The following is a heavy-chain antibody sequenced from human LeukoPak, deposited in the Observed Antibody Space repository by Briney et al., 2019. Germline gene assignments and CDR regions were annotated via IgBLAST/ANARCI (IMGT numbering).Heavy chain of an antibody. D-gene: IGHD3-10*01. CDR1: GGSISSSNW. CDR2: IYHSGST. CDR3: ARKYYYGSGSYAMDV. J-gene: IGHJ6*02. V-gene: IGHV4-4*02. Sequence: SGTLSLTCAVSGGSISSSNWWTWDRQPPGKGLEWIGEIYHSGSTNYNPSLKSRVSISVDKSKNQFSLKLSSVTAADTAVYYCARKYYYGSGSYAMDVWGQGTTVTVSS.